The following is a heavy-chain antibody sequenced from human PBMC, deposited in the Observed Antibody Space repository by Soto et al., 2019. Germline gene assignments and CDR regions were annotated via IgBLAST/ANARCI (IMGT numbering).Heavy chain of an antibody. V-gene: IGHV4-61*01. J-gene: IGHJ1*01. CDR3: LLFPSESYHYFHY. D-gene: IGHD2-21*01. CDR1: GGSVSSGSYY. Sequence: PSETLSLTCTVSGGSVSSGSYYWSWIRQPPGKGLEWIGYIYYSGSTNYNPSLKSRVTISVDTSKNQFSLKLSSVTAADTAVYYFLLFPSESYHYFHYWGQGTLVTVPS. CDR2: IYYSGST.